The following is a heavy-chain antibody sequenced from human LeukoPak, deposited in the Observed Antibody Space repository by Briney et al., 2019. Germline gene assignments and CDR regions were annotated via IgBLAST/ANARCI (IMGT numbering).Heavy chain of an antibody. V-gene: IGHV1-2*02. Sequence: ASVKLSCNASGYTFTDYYMHWVRHPPAQGLEWVGWINPNSGGTNYAQKFQGRVTITRDASSSTADMELSRRRSDDTAVYYCARDLGTAMVVYGGQGTLVTVSS. D-gene: IGHD5-18*01. CDR1: GYTFTDYY. CDR2: INPNSGGT. CDR3: ARDLGTAMVVY. J-gene: IGHJ4*02.